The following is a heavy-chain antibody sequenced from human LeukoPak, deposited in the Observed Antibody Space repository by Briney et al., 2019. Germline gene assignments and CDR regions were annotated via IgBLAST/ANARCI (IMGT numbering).Heavy chain of an antibody. V-gene: IGHV4-59*11. D-gene: IGHD6-13*01. Sequence: SETLSLTCTVSGGSISSHYWSWIRQPPGKGLEWIGYIYYSGSTNYSPSLKSRVTISVDTSKNQFSLKLSSVTAADTAVYYCARESDLSDSSSWYGYNWFDPWGQGTLVTVSS. CDR2: IYYSGST. J-gene: IGHJ5*02. CDR3: ARESDLSDSSSWYGYNWFDP. CDR1: GGSISSHY.